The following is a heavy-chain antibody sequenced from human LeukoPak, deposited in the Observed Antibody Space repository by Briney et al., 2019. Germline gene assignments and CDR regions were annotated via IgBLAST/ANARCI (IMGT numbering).Heavy chain of an antibody. Sequence: PGGSLRLSCAASGFTFSSYAMHWVRQAPGKGLEWVAVISYDGSNKYYADSVKGRFTISRDNSKNTLYLQMNSLRAEDTAVYYCARYCSSTSCYVDYYYGMDVWGQGTTVTVSS. CDR3: ARYCSSTSCYVDYYYGMDV. V-gene: IGHV3-30-3*01. CDR2: ISYDGSNK. D-gene: IGHD2-2*01. CDR1: GFTFSSYA. J-gene: IGHJ6*02.